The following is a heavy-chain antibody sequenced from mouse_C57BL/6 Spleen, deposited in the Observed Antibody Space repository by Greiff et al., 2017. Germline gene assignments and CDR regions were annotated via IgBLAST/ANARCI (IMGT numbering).Heavy chain of an antibody. Sequence: VQLQQSGAELVRPGASVKLSCTASGFNIKDDYMHWVKQRPEQGLEWIGWIDPENGDTEYASKFQGKATITADTSSNTAYLQLSSLTSEDTAVYYCTTGGQFAYWGQGTLVTVSA. CDR3: TTGGQFAY. V-gene: IGHV14-4*01. CDR2: IDPENGDT. CDR1: GFNIKDDY. J-gene: IGHJ3*01.